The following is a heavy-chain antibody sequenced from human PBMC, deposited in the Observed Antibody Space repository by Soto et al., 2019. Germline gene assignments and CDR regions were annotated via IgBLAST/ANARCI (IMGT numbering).Heavy chain of an antibody. V-gene: IGHV4-4*02. CDR2: IYHSGST. D-gene: IGHD2-15*01. CDR1: GDSISSSNW. J-gene: IGHJ6*02. Sequence: PSETLSLTCAVSGDSISSSNWWIWVRQPPEKGMEWIGEIYHSGSTYYSPSLKSRVTLSLDKSRNHFSLMLTSVTAADTAMYFCAIRPSFCTGGSCYVDYYDGMDVWGQGTTVTVS. CDR3: AIRPSFCTGGSCYVDYYDGMDV.